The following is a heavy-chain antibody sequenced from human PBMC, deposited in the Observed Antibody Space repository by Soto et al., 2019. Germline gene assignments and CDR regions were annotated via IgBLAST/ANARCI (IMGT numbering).Heavy chain of an antibody. D-gene: IGHD3-10*01. J-gene: IGHJ4*02. CDR1: GYVLSNYG. V-gene: IGHV1-18*04. Sequence: QLHLVQSGAEVRKPGASVKVSCKASGYVLSNYGISWVRQAPGQGLEWMGWISVFNGYTAYAQNFQGRVTLTTDTSTNTAYMELGSLESDDTAVYFCARVVPFTMIRGANAYWGQGTLVTVSS. CDR2: ISVFNGYT. CDR3: ARVVPFTMIRGANAY.